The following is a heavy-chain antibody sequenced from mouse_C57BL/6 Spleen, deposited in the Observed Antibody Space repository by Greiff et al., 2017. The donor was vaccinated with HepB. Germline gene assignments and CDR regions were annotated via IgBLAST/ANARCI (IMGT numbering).Heavy chain of an antibody. D-gene: IGHD1-1*01. J-gene: IGHJ3*01. CDR1: GYSITSGYY. CDR3: ARDRSSPFAY. CDR2: ISYDGSN. V-gene: IGHV3-6*01. Sequence: ESGPGLVKPSQSLSLTCSVTGYSITSGYYWNWIRQFPGNKLEWMGYISYDGSNNYNPSLKNRISITRDTSKNQFFLKLNSVTTEDTATYYCARDRSSPFAYWGQGTLVTVSA.